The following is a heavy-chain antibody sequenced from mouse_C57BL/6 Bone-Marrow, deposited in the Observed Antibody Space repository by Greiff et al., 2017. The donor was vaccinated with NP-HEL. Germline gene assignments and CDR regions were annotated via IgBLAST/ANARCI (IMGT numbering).Heavy chain of an antibody. J-gene: IGHJ4*01. D-gene: IGHD4-1*02. CDR3: ARYRASTGTRAMDY. Sequence: LVESGAELAKPGASVKLSCKASGYTFTSYWMHWVNQRPGQGLEWIGYINPSSGYTKYNQKFKDKATLTADKSSSTAYMQLSSLTYEDSAVYDRARYRASTGTRAMDYWGQGTSVTVSS. CDR1: GYTFTSYW. CDR2: INPSSGYT. V-gene: IGHV1-7*01.